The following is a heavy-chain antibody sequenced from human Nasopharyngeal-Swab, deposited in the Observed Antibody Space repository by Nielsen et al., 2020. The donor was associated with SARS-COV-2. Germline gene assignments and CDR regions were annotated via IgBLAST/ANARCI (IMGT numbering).Heavy chain of an antibody. V-gene: IGHV3-33*01. CDR3: ARGSSQTSFDY. J-gene: IGHJ4*02. Sequence: GGSLRLSCAASGFAFNNYGMHWVRQAPGKGLEWVANIWYDGSNTYLADSVKGRFTISRDNSKNTLFLHMSSLRAEDTALYFCARGSSQTSFDYWGQGALVTVSS. D-gene: IGHD6-19*01. CDR1: GFAFNNYG. CDR2: IWYDGSNT.